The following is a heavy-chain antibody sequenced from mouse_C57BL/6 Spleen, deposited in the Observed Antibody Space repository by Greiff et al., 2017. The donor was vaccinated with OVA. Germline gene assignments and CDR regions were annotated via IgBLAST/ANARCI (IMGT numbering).Heavy chain of an antibody. CDR2: INPYNGGT. J-gene: IGHJ2*01. CDR1: GYTFTDYY. Sequence: EVQLQQSGPVLVKPGASVTMSCKASGYTFTDYYMNWVKQSHGKSLEWIGVINPYNGGTSYNQKFKGKATLTVDKSSSTAYMELNSLTSEDSAVYYCARPAGTENFDYWGQGTTLTVSS. D-gene: IGHD4-1*01. CDR3: ARPAGTENFDY. V-gene: IGHV1-19*01.